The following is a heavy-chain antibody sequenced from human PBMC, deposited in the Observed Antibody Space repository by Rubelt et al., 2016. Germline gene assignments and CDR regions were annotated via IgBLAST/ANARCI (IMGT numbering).Heavy chain of an antibody. J-gene: IGHJ6*02. V-gene: IGHV3-30*01. CDR2: ISYDGSNK. CDR3: ARAQGDCSSTSCYAYYYYYGMDV. D-gene: IGHD2-2*01. Sequence: WVAVISYDGSNKYYADSVKGRFTISRDNSKNTLYLQMNGLRAEDTAVYYCARAQGDCSSTSCYAYYYYYGMDVWGQGTTVTVSS.